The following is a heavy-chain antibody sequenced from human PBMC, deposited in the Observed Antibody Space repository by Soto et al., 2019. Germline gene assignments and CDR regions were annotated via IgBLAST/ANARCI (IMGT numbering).Heavy chain of an antibody. V-gene: IGHV4-59*01. CDR1: GGSISSYY. CDR2: IYYSGST. J-gene: IGHJ5*02. CDR3: ARDRRDSGSWYGGRFWFDP. Sequence: QVQLQESGPGLVKPSETLSLTCTVSGGSISSYYWSWIRQPPGKGLEWIGYIYYSGSTNYNPSLKSRVTISGDTAKNQFSLKLSSVTAADTAVYYCARDRRDSGSWYGGRFWFDPWGQGTLVTVSS. D-gene: IGHD6-13*01.